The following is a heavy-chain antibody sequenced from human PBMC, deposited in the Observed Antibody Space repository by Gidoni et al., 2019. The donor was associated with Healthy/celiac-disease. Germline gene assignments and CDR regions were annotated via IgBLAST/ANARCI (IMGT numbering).Heavy chain of an antibody. D-gene: IGHD6-19*01. Sequence: EVQLVESGGGLVKPGGSLRLSCAASGFTFSSYSMNWVRQAPGKGLEWVPSISIISSSIYDAASVKGRFTISRDNAKNSLYLQMNSLRAEDTAVYYCAREGFSSGWYVGDAFDIWGQGTMVTVSS. CDR1: GFTFSSYS. CDR3: AREGFSSGWYVGDAFDI. CDR2: ISIISSSI. J-gene: IGHJ3*02. V-gene: IGHV3-21*01.